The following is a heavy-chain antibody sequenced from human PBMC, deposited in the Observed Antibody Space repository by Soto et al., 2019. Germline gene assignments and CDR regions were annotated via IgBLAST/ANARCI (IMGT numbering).Heavy chain of an antibody. CDR3: AKTRYLETIFGVVIPSYYFDY. V-gene: IGHV3-23*01. J-gene: IGHJ4*02. Sequence: GGSLRLSCAASGFTFSSYAMSWVRQAPGKGLEWVSAISGSGGSTYYADSVKGRFTISRDNSENTLYLQMNSLRAEDTAVYYCAKTRYLETIFGVVIPSYYFDYWGQGTLVTVSS. CDR1: GFTFSSYA. CDR2: ISGSGGST. D-gene: IGHD3-3*01.